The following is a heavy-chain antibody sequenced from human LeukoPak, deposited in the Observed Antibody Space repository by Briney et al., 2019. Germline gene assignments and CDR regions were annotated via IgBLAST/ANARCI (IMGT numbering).Heavy chain of an antibody. CDR2: INHSGST. Sequence: SETLSLTCAVYGGSFSGYYWSWIRQPPGKGLEWIGEINHSGSTNYNPSLKSRVTISVDTSKNQFSLKLSSVTAADTAVYYCARDPVTIFGVVPVDYWGQGTLVTVSS. D-gene: IGHD3-3*01. V-gene: IGHV4-34*01. J-gene: IGHJ4*02. CDR1: GGSFSGYY. CDR3: ARDPVTIFGVVPVDY.